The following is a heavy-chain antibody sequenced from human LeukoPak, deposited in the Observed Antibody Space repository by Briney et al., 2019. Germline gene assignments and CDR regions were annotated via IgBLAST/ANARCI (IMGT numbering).Heavy chain of an antibody. CDR1: GYSISSGYY. J-gene: IGHJ5*02. V-gene: IGHV4-38-2*01. CDR2: IYHSGST. Sequence: PSETLSLTCAVSGYSISSGYYWGWIRQPPGKGLEWIGSIYHSGSTYYNPSLKSRVTISVDTSKNQSSLKLSSVTAADTAVYYCARLSSGWYGPNRLGPWGQGTLVTVSS. D-gene: IGHD6-19*01. CDR3: ARLSSGWYGPNRLGP.